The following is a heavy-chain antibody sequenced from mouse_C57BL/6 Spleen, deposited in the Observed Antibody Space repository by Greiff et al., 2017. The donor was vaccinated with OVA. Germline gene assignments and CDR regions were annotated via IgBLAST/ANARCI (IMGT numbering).Heavy chain of an antibody. J-gene: IGHJ2*01. V-gene: IGHV1-19*01. D-gene: IGHD2-4*01. CDR3: ARGITTTLFDY. CDR1: GYTFTDYY. CDR2: INPYNGGT. Sequence: EVQLQQSGPVLVKPGASVKMSCKASGYTFTDYYMNWVKQSHGKSLEWIGVINPYNGGTSYNQKFKGKATLTVDKSSSTAYMELNSLTSEDSAVYYCARGITTTLFDYWGQGTTLTVSS.